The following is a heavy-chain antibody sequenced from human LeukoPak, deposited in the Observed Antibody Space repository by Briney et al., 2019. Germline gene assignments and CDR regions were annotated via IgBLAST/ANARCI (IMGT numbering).Heavy chain of an antibody. D-gene: IGHD4-23*01. J-gene: IGHJ4*02. CDR2: ISSGGGST. CDR3: AKRSDYGGNWNYFDY. V-gene: IGHV3-23*01. CDR1: GFTFTSYG. Sequence: GGSLRLSCAASGFTFTSYGMSWVRQAPGKGLEWISAISSGGGSTYYADSVKGRFTISRDNSKNTLFLQMNSLRAEDTAIYYCAKRSDYGGNWNYFDYWGQGTPVTVSS.